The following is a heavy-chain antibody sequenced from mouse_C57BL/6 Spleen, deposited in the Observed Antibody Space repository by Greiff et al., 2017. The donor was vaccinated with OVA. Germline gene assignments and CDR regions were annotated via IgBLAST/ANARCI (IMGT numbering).Heavy chain of an antibody. Sequence: EVQLQQSGPGLVKPSQSLSLTCSVTGYSITSGYYWNWIRQFPGNKLEWMGYISYDGSNNYNPSLKNRISITRDTSKNQFFLKLNSVTTEDTATYYCAREVNYDYAWFAYWGQGTLVTVSA. V-gene: IGHV3-6*01. J-gene: IGHJ3*01. CDR1: GYSITSGYY. CDR2: ISYDGSN. D-gene: IGHD2-4*01. CDR3: AREVNYDYAWFAY.